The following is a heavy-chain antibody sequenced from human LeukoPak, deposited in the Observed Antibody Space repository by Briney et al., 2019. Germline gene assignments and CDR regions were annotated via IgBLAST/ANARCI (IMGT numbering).Heavy chain of an antibody. CDR3: ARVYDSGGHYYDYFDY. CDR2: IFSGGST. D-gene: IGHD3-22*01. CDR1: GFTVSSNY. J-gene: IGHJ4*02. Sequence: PGGSLRLSCAASGFTVSSNYMSWVRQAPGKGLEWVSVIFSGGSTYYADSVKDRFTISRDNSKNTLYLQMNSLRAEDTAVYHCARVYDSGGHYYDYFDYWGQGTLVTVSS. V-gene: IGHV3-53*01.